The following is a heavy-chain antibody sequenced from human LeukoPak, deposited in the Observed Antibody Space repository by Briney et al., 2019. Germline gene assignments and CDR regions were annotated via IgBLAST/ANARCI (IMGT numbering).Heavy chain of an antibody. D-gene: IGHD2-15*01. J-gene: IGHJ4*02. V-gene: IGHV1-18*01. CDR1: GYTFTSYG. CDR3: ARDSGTPDFDY. Sequence: GASVKVSCKASGYTFTSYGISWVRQAPGQGLEWMGWISAYTGNTNYEQKLQGRVTMTTDTSTSTAYMELRRLRSDATAVYSCARDSGTPDFDYWGQGTLVTVSS. CDR2: ISAYTGNT.